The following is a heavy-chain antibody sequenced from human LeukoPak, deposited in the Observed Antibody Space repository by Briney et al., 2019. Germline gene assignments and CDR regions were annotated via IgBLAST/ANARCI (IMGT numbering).Heavy chain of an antibody. CDR3: ARDGTAGYCSGGSCYSGVDY. CDR2: INPNSGGT. J-gene: IGHJ4*02. CDR1: GYTFTSYG. Sequence: GASVKVSCKASGYTFTSYGISWVRQAPGQGLEWMGWINPNSGGTNYAQKLQGRVTMTTDTSTSTAYMELRSLRSDDTAVYYCARDGTAGYCSGGSCYSGVDYWGQGTLVTVSS. D-gene: IGHD2-15*01. V-gene: IGHV1-18*01.